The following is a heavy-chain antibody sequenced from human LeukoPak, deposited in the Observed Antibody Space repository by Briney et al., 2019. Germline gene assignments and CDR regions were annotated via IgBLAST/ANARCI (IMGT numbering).Heavy chain of an antibody. D-gene: IGHD6-19*01. J-gene: IGHJ4*02. V-gene: IGHV3-33*08. Sequence: GGSLRLSCAASGFTFSSYAMHWVRQAPGKGLEWVAIIRYDGNNKYYVDSVKGRFTISRDNSKNTLYLQMNNLRVEDTAVYSCSILAVASDFDYWGQGTLVTVSS. CDR3: SILAVASDFDY. CDR2: IRYDGNNK. CDR1: GFTFSSYA.